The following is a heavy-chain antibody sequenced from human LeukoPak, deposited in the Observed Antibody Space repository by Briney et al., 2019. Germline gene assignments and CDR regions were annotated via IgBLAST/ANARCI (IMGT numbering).Heavy chain of an antibody. CDR2: ISAYNGNT. Sequence: GASAKVSCKASGYTFTSYGISWVRQAPGQGLEWMGWISAYNGNTNYAQKLQGRVTMTTDTSTSTAYMELRSLRSDDTAVYYCARDREWILGYRNYYMDVWGKGTTVTVSS. J-gene: IGHJ6*03. CDR1: GYTFTSYG. V-gene: IGHV1-18*01. CDR3: ARDREWILGYRNYYMDV. D-gene: IGHD3-3*01.